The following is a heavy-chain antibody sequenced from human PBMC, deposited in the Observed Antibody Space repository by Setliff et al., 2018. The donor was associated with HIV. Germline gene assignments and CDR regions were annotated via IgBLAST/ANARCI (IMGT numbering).Heavy chain of an antibody. V-gene: IGHV4-61*09. D-gene: IGHD1-26*01. CDR3: ARAAYSGTYLWEPATDL. CDR2: VHSTLST. Sequence: SETLSLTCTVSGDSMTSGSFYWSWVRQPAGKGLEWIGQVHSTLSTNYNPSLKSRITISADTSKNQLSLNLSSVTAADTAVYYCARAAYSGTYLWEPATDLWGRGTLVTVSS. J-gene: IGHJ2*01. CDR1: GDSMTSGSFY.